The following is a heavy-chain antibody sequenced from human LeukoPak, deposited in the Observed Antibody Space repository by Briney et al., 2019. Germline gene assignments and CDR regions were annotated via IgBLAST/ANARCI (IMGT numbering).Heavy chain of an antibody. Sequence: GGSLRLSCAASGFTFSTYAMSWVRQAPGKGLEWVSAINGGGDSTFYADSVKGRFTISRDNSKNTLYLQMNSLRAEDTAVYYCAKDALIAARPYYYYYMDVWGKGTTVTVSS. CDR1: GFTFSTYA. CDR2: INGGGDST. CDR3: AKDALIAARPYYYYYMDV. J-gene: IGHJ6*03. V-gene: IGHV3-23*01. D-gene: IGHD6-6*01.